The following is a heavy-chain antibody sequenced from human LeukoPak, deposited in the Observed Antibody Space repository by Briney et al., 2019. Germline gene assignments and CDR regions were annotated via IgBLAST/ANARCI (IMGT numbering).Heavy chain of an antibody. D-gene: IGHD4-23*01. CDR3: ARGRPGYGGNSGIASFDY. CDR1: GYSISGGYY. V-gene: IGHV4-38-2*01. Sequence: PSQTLSLTCVVSGYSISGGYYWGWIRQPPGKGLEWIGSIYHSGSTHYNPSLTSQVIISVDTSKNHFSLRLSSVTAADTAFYYCARGRPGYGGNSGIASFDYWGQGTLVTVSS. J-gene: IGHJ4*02. CDR2: IYHSGST.